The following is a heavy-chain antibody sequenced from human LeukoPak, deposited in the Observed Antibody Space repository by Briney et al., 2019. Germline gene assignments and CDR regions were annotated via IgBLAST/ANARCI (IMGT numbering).Heavy chain of an antibody. J-gene: IGHJ4*02. D-gene: IGHD3-22*01. CDR3: ARDIARGLYYFDY. CDR1: GGSISSSSYY. Sequence: SETLSLTCTVSGGSISSSSYYWGWIRQPPGKGLEWIGYIYYSGSTNYNPSLKSRVTISVDTSKNQFSLKLSSVTAADTAVYYCARDIARGLYYFDYWGQGTLVTVSS. V-gene: IGHV4-61*01. CDR2: IYYSGST.